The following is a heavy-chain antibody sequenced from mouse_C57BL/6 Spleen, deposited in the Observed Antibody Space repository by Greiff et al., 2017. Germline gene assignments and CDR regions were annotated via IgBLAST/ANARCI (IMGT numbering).Heavy chain of an antibody. CDR2: ISSGGSYT. CDR1: GFTFSSYG. J-gene: IGHJ3*01. Sequence: VQLKESGGDLVKPGGSLKLSCAASGFTFSSYGMSWVRQTPDKRLEWVATISSGGSYTYYPDSVKGRFTISRDNAKNTLYLQMSSLKSEDTAMYYCASYNGRAWFAYWGQGTLGTVSA. CDR3: ASYNGRAWFAY. V-gene: IGHV5-6*01. D-gene: IGHD6-1*01.